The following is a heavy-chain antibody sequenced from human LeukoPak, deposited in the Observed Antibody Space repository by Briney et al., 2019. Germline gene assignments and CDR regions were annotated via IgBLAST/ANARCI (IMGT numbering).Heavy chain of an antibody. V-gene: IGHV4-59*01. Sequence: SETLSLTCAVYGGSFSGYYWSWIRQPPGKGLEWIGYIYYSGSTNYNPSLKSRVTISVDTSKNQFSLKLSSVTAADTAVYYCARASMAHWFDPWGQGTLVTVSS. CDR2: IYYSGST. CDR3: ARASMAHWFDP. D-gene: IGHD2/OR15-2a*01. CDR1: GGSFSGYY. J-gene: IGHJ5*02.